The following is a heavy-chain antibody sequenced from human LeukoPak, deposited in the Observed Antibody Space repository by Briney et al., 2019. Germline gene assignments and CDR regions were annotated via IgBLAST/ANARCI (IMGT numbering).Heavy chain of an antibody. V-gene: IGHV1-46*01. J-gene: IGHJ4*02. D-gene: IGHD1-7*01. CDR1: GYTFTSYY. Sequence: ASVTVSCKASGYTFTSYYMHWVRQAPGQGLEWMGIINSSGGSTSYAQKFQGRVTMTRDMSTSTVYMELSSLRSEDTAVYYCARGDWNYGRVDYWGQGTLVTVSS. CDR3: ARGDWNYGRVDY. CDR2: INSSGGST.